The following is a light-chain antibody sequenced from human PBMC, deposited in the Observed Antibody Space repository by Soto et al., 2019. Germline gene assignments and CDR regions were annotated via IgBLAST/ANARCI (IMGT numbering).Light chain of an antibody. J-gene: IGKJ1*01. CDR2: GAS. CDR1: QTVSSSF. Sequence: EIVLTQSPGTLSLSPGERATLSCRASQTVSSSFLAWYQQKPGQAPRLLIYGASTRATGIPDRFSGSGSGTDFPLTISRLEPEDFAVYYCHQCGSSPKTFGQGTKVEVK. V-gene: IGKV3-20*01. CDR3: HQCGSSPKT.